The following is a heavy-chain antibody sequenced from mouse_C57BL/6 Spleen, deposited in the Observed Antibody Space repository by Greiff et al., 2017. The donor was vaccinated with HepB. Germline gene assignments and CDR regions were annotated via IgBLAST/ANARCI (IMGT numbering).Heavy chain of an antibody. V-gene: IGHV14-2*01. CDR3: ARGAVYDYDVPYWYFDV. Sequence: EVQGVESGAELVKPGASVKLSCTASGFNIKDYYMHWVKQRTEQGLEWIGRIDPEDGETKYAPKFQGKATITADTSSNTAYLQLSSLTSEDTAVYYCARGAVYDYDVPYWYFDVWGTGTTVTVSS. CDR2: IDPEDGET. J-gene: IGHJ1*03. CDR1: GFNIKDYY. D-gene: IGHD2-4*01.